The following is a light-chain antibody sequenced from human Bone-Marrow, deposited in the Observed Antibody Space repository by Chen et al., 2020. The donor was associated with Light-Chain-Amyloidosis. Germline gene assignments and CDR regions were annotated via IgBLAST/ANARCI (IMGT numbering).Light chain of an antibody. CDR3: QQYYSYPGT. Sequence: AIRMTQSPSSLSASTGDTVTITCRASQGISSYLAWYQQKQGKAPKLLIYAASTLQSGVPSRFSGSGSVTDFTLTISCLQSEDFATYYCQQYYSYPGTFGQGTKVEIK. CDR2: AAS. CDR1: QGISSY. V-gene: IGKV1-8*01. J-gene: IGKJ1*01.